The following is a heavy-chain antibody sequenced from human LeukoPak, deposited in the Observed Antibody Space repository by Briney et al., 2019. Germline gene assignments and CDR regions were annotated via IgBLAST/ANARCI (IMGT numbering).Heavy chain of an antibody. J-gene: IGHJ4*02. V-gene: IGHV3-48*01. Sequence: GGSLSLSCAASGFTFTAYSMNWVRQAPGRGLEWISYIGPGGDIYYADSVTGRFTVSRDTAKSSRYLQMNGLRVEDTAVYYCARRFDSWGQGALVTVSS. CDR2: IGPGGDI. CDR1: GFTFTAYS. CDR3: ARRFDS.